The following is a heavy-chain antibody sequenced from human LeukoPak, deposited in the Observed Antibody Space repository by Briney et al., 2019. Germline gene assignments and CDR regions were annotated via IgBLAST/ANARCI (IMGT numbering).Heavy chain of an antibody. V-gene: IGHV3-23*01. CDR1: GFTFSNYA. CDR3: AKDRCSGGSCGLDY. Sequence: GGSLRLSCAASGFTFSNYAMSWVRQAPGKGLEWVSGFSGSGSSTSYADSVKGRFTISRDNSKNTLYLQMNSLRAEGTAVYYCAKDRCSGGSCGLDYWGQGIRVTVSS. J-gene: IGHJ4*02. CDR2: FSGSGSST. D-gene: IGHD2-15*01.